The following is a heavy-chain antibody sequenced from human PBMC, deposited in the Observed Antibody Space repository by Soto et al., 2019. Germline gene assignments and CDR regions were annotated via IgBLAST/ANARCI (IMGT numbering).Heavy chain of an antibody. V-gene: IGHV1-18*01. J-gene: IGHJ5*02. D-gene: IGHD5-18*01. Sequence: ASVKVSCKASGYTFTSYGISWVRQAPGQGLEWMGWISAYNGNTNYAQKLQGRVTMTTDTSTSTAYMELRSLRSDDTAVYYCAREIGYSYGLDPSRFDPWGQGTLVTVSS. CDR3: AREIGYSYGLDPSRFDP. CDR1: GYTFTSYG. CDR2: ISAYNGNT.